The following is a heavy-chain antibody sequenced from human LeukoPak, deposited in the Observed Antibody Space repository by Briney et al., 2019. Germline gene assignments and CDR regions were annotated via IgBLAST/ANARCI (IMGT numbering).Heavy chain of an antibody. J-gene: IGHJ4*02. Sequence: PGGSPRLSCATSGFTFSDASMNWVRQAPGMGLEWVGRIKRKTDGGRIDYAAPVKGRFTISRDDSKNTLYLQMNSLKIEDTAVYYCTTDPARGIRGYWGQGTLVTVSS. D-gene: IGHD3-10*01. CDR3: TTDPARGIRGY. CDR2: IKRKTDGGRI. CDR1: GFTFSDAS. V-gene: IGHV3-15*07.